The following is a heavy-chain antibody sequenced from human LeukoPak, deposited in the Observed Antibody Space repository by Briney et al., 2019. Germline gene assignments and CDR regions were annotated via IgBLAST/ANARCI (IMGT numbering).Heavy chain of an antibody. CDR3: ARYCTGGSCFFQYGMDV. CDR1: GFTFSTYA. CDR2: ISGSGATT. J-gene: IGHJ6*04. V-gene: IGHV3-23*01. Sequence: GASLRLSCAASGFTFSTYAMTWVRQAPGKGLEWVSAISGSGATTYYADSVKGRFTISRDNSKNTLFLQVNSLSAEDTAIYYCARYCTGGSCFFQYGMDVWGKGTTVTVSS. D-gene: IGHD2-15*01.